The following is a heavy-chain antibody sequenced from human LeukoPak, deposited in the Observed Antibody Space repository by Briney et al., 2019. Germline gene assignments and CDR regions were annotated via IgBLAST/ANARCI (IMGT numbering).Heavy chain of an antibody. D-gene: IGHD1-26*01. J-gene: IGHJ4*02. CDR2: IIPIFGTA. CDR3: ARDGSGSIPFGY. V-gene: IGHV1-69*13. Sequence: EASVKVSCKASGYTFTSYYMHWVRQAPGQGLEWMGGIIPIFGTANYAQKFQGRVTITADESTSTAYMELSSLRSEDTAVYYCARDGSGSIPFGYWGQGTLVTVSS. CDR1: GYTFTSYY.